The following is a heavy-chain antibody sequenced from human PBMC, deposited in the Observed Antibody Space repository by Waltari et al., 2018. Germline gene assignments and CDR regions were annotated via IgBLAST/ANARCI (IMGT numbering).Heavy chain of an antibody. V-gene: IGHV4-39*07. Sequence: QLQLRESGPGLLKPSETLSLTCSVSGDSIGSGYYYWGCIRQAPGKGLEWIGSIYFPWSTYDTPALKSRLTISVDTSKNQFSLRLSSVTAADTAVYYCAREVGGSSWSTTPRGDAFDIWGQGTMVTVSS. CDR3: AREVGGSSWSTTPRGDAFDI. D-gene: IGHD6-13*01. J-gene: IGHJ3*02. CDR2: IYFPWST. CDR1: GDSIGSGYYY.